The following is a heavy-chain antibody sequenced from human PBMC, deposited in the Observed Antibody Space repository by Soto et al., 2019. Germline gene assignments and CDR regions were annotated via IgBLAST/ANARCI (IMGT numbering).Heavy chain of an antibody. J-gene: IGHJ6*03. CDR1: GYTFTSYA. CDR2: INAGNGNT. V-gene: IGHV1-3*01. Sequence: ASVKVSCKASGYTFTSYAMHWVRQAPGQRLEWMGWINAGNGNTKYSRKFQGRVTITRDTSASTAYMELSSLRSEDTAVYYCARDRYMSYYYYYYYMDGWGKGTTVPVSS. CDR3: ARDRYMSYYYYYYYMDG. D-gene: IGHD3-9*01.